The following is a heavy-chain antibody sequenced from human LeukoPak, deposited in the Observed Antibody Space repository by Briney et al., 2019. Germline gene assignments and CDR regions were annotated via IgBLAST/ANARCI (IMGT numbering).Heavy chain of an antibody. CDR3: ARVGSYYVGGRYYYMDV. CDR1: GVTFSRYW. Sequence: GGSLRLSCAASGVTFSRYWMSWVRHAPGKGREWGANIKQDGREKYYMDSVKGRFTISTDNAKNSLYLQMNSLRAEDTAVYYCARVGSYYVGGRYYYMDVWGKGTTVTVSS. J-gene: IGHJ6*03. D-gene: IGHD1-26*01. V-gene: IGHV3-7*01. CDR2: IKQDGREK.